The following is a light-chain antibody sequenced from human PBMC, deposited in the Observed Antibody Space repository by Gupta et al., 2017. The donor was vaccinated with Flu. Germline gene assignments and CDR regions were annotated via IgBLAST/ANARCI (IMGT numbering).Light chain of an antibody. J-gene: IGLJ2*01. CDR1: SSNIGGNN. V-gene: IGLV1-44*01. CDR3: AAWDDRRSGVV. CDR2: SNN. Sequence: QSVLTQPPPPPGTPGQSVTISCSGTSSNIGGNNVTWFQHLPGTAPKLLIYSNNQRPSGVPDRFSGSKSGTSASLAISGLQAEDESDYYCAAWDDRRSGVVFGGGTKLTVL.